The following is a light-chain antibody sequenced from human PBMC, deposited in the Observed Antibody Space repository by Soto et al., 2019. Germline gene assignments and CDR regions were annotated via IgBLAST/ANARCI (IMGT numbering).Light chain of an antibody. J-gene: IGLJ3*02. CDR3: VLYMGRGISM. Sequence: QTVVTQEPSLSVSPAGTVTLTCGLNSGSVSTDNYPSWYQQTPGQAPRTLIYSTNTRSSGVPVRFSGSILGSKAALTIAGAQADDESDYYCVLYMGRGISMFGGGTKLTVL. CDR1: SGSVSTDNY. CDR2: STN. V-gene: IGLV8-61*01.